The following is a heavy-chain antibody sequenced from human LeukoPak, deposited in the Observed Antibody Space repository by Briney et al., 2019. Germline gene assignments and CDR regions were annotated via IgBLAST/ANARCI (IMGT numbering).Heavy chain of an antibody. CDR3: ARDWSRGYCTNGVCYAGRGFDY. J-gene: IGHJ4*02. Sequence: SVKVSCKASGGTFSSYAISWVRQAPGQGLEWMGRIIPIFGTANYAQKFQGRVTITADKSTSTAYMELSSLRSEDTAVYYCARDWSRGYCTNGVCYAGRGFDYWGQGTLVTVYS. V-gene: IGHV1-69*06. CDR1: GGTFSSYA. D-gene: IGHD2-8*01. CDR2: IIPIFGTA.